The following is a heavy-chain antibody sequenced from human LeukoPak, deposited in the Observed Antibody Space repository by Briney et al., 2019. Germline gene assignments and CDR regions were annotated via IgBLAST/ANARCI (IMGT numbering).Heavy chain of an antibody. CDR2: FDPENDET. D-gene: IGHD3-22*01. J-gene: IGHJ4*02. CDR1: GYTLIKFS. Sequence: ASVKVSCKVSGYTLIKFSMHWVRQAPGKGLEWMGGFDPENDETFYAQKFQGRVTMTEDPSTDTAYMELSSLRYEDTAVYYCATIYYYDRSDCYRLDYWGQGTLVTVSS. V-gene: IGHV1-24*01. CDR3: ATIYYYDRSDCYRLDY.